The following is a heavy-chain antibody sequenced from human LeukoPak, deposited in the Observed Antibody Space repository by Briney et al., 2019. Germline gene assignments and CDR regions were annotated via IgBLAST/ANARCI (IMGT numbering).Heavy chain of an antibody. V-gene: IGHV4-38-2*02. J-gene: IGHJ4*02. D-gene: IGHD3-10*01. CDR2: IYTSGST. Sequence: SETLSLTCTVSGYSISSGYYWGWIRQPPGKGLEWIGRIYTSGSTNYNPSLKSRVTISVDTSKNQFSLKLSSVTAADTAVYYCARGVWFGESRGFDYWGQGTLVTVSS. CDR1: GYSISSGYY. CDR3: ARGVWFGESRGFDY.